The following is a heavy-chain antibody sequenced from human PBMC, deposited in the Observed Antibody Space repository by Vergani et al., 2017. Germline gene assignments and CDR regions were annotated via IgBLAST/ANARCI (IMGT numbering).Heavy chain of an antibody. J-gene: IGHJ4*02. CDR3: ARGTRGIDGGSYFFDY. D-gene: IGHD1-26*01. V-gene: IGHV4-59*02. Sequence: QVKLQESGPGLVKPSETLSLTCTVSGASVNSYYWSWIRQPPGKGLEWMGYVSFRGDTLYDPSVKGRMTISLNTSSNQFSLYLTSVTAAYTAVYYCARGTRGIDGGSYFFDYWGQGTLVTVSS. CDR1: GASVNSYY. CDR2: VSFRGDT.